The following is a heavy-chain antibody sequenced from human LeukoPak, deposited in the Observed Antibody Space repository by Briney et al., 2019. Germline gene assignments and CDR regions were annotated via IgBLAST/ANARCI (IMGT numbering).Heavy chain of an antibody. CDR3: AKRGGDSNGYFDY. CDR1: GFTFSSYA. V-gene: IGHV3-23*01. J-gene: IGHJ4*02. CDR2: IIGSGGST. D-gene: IGHD3-22*01. Sequence: RGSLRLSCAASGFTFSSYAMSWVRQAPGQGLEWVSAIIGSGGSTYYADSVKGRFTISRDNSKNTLYLQMNSLRAEDTAVYYCAKRGGDSNGYFDYWGQGTLVTVSS.